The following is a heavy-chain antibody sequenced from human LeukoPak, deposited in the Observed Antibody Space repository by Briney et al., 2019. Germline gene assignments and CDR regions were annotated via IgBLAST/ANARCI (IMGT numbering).Heavy chain of an antibody. CDR3: ARVVVVARTFDY. CDR2: IYHSGST. Sequence: SETLSLTCTVSGDSIGSYSYYWGWVRQAPGKGLEWIGYIYHSGSTYYNPSLKSRVTISVDRSKNQFSLKLSSVTAADTAVYYCARVVVVARTFDYWGQGTLVTVSS. CDR1: GDSIGSYSYY. D-gene: IGHD2-15*01. J-gene: IGHJ4*02. V-gene: IGHV4-39*07.